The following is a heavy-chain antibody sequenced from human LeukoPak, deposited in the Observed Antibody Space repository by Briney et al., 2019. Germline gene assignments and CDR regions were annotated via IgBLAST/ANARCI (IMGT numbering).Heavy chain of an antibody. D-gene: IGHD3-9*01. CDR1: GFSFSSYA. V-gene: IGHV3-23*01. Sequence: GGSLRLSCAASGFSFSSYAMSWVRQAPGKGREWVSAISGRGGSTYYADSVKGRFTISRDNSKNTLYLQMNSLRAEDTAVYYCAKEGRYYDILTGYHPTELDYWGQGTLVTVSS. CDR3: AKEGRYYDILTGYHPTELDY. J-gene: IGHJ4*02. CDR2: ISGRGGST.